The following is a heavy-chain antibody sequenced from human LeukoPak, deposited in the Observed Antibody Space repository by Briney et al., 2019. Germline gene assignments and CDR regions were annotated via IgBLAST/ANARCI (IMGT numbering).Heavy chain of an antibody. CDR2: INPNSGGT. V-gene: IGHV1-2*02. J-gene: IGHJ4*02. Sequence: GASVKVSCKASGYTFTGYYMHWVRQAPGQGLEWMGWINPNSGGTNYAQKFQGRVTMTRDTSISTAYMELSRLRSDDTAVYYCARGYCSGGSCYWELDYWGQGTLATVSS. CDR3: ARGYCSGGSCYWELDY. D-gene: IGHD2-15*01. CDR1: GYTFTGYY.